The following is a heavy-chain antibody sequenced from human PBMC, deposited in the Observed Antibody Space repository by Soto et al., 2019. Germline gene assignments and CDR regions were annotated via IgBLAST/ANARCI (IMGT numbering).Heavy chain of an antibody. D-gene: IGHD6-6*01. CDR2: ISYDGSNK. Sequence: GSLRLSCAASGFTFSSYGMHWVRQAPGKGLEWVAVISYDGSNKYYADSVKGRFTISRDNSKNTLYLQMNSLRAEDTAVYYCAKDLQQLVLRDYFDYWGQGTLVTVSS. J-gene: IGHJ4*02. V-gene: IGHV3-30*18. CDR1: GFTFSSYG. CDR3: AKDLQQLVLRDYFDY.